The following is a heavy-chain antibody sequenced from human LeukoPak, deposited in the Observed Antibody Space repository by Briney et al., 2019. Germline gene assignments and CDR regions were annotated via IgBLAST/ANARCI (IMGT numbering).Heavy chain of an antibody. V-gene: IGHV3-7*01. Sequence: GGSLRLSCAASGFTFSRYWMSWVRQAPGKGVEWVANIKRDGSEKDYVDSVKGRFTISRDNAKNSLYLQMNSLRVEDTAVYYCARDSPVFQDWGQGTRVTVSS. CDR1: GFTFSRYW. D-gene: IGHD3-16*01. CDR2: IKRDGSEK. CDR3: ARDSPVFQD. J-gene: IGHJ4*02.